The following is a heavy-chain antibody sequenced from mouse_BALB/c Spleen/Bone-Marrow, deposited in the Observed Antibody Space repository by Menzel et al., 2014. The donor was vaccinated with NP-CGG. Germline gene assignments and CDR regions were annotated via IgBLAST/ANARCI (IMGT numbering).Heavy chain of an antibody. CDR2: IRNKANGYTA. J-gene: IGHJ1*01. Sequence: EVQGVESGGGLVQPGGSLRLSCATSGFTFTDYYMSWVRQTPGKALEWLGFIRNKANGYTADYSVSVKGRFTISRDNSQNILYPQMNTLRAEDSATYYCARDENYDIYWYFDVWGAGTTVTVSS. CDR1: GFTFTDYY. V-gene: IGHV7-3*02. CDR3: ARDENYDIYWYFDV. D-gene: IGHD1-1*01.